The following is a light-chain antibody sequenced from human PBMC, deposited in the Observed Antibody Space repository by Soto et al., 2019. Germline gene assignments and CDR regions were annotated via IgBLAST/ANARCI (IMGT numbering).Light chain of an antibody. Sequence: DIQMTQSPSSLSASVGDRVTITCRASQGISSALAWYQQKPGKAPKLLIYKASTLKSGVPSRFSGSGSGTEFTLTISSLRPDDFATYYCQHYNSYSEAFGQGTKVDIK. V-gene: IGKV1-5*03. J-gene: IGKJ1*01. CDR1: QGISSA. CDR2: KAS. CDR3: QHYNSYSEA.